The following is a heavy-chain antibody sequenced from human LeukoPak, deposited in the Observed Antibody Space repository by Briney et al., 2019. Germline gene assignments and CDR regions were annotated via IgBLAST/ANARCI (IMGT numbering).Heavy chain of an antibody. CDR3: ATGTSSTPIDY. Sequence: ASVKVSCKASGGTFSSYAISWVRQAPGQGLEWMGGIIPIFGTANYAQKFQGRVTITTDESTSTAYMELSSLRSEDTAVYYCATGTSSTPIDYWGQGTLVTVSS. CDR2: IIPIFGTA. CDR1: GGTFSSYA. J-gene: IGHJ4*02. V-gene: IGHV1-69*05. D-gene: IGHD1-1*01.